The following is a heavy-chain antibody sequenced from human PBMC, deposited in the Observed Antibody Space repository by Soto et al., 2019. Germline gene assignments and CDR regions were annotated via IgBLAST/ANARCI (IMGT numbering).Heavy chain of an antibody. CDR1: GGPYSKYS. J-gene: IGHJ4*02. Sequence: QVQLVQSGTEVKKPGSSVTVSCKASGGPYSKYSISWVRQAPGQGLEWVGRIIPIFDTTNYAQKFQGRATITADKSTSTAYMDLSSLRSRDPAVYYCASSLLGDDYDGDGLDNWGQGTLVTVSS. D-gene: IGHD3-22*01. CDR3: ASSLLGDDYDGDGLDN. CDR2: IIPIFDTT. V-gene: IGHV1-69*08.